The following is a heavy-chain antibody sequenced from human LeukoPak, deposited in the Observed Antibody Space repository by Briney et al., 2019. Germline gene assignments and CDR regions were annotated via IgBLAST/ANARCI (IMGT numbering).Heavy chain of an antibody. Sequence: GGSLRLSCAASGFTVSSNYMTWVRQAPGKGLEWVSLIYSGGSTSYADSVRGRFAISRDNSKNTLYLQMNSLRAEDTAVYYCARIETVADAFDIWGQGTLVTVSS. CDR2: IYSGGST. J-gene: IGHJ3*02. V-gene: IGHV3-66*01. D-gene: IGHD1-1*01. CDR1: GFTVSSNY. CDR3: ARIETVADAFDI.